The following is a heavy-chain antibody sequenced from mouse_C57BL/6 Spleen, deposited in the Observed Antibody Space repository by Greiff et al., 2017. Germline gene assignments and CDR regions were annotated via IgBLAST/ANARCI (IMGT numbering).Heavy chain of an antibody. Sequence: QVQLQQSGPELVKPGASVKISCKASGYSFTSYYIHWVKQRPGQGLEWIGWIYPGSGNTKYNEKFKGKATLTADTSSSTAYMQLSSLTSEDSAVYYCARPTTVVAEWYFDVWGTGTTVTVSS. V-gene: IGHV1-66*01. CDR2: IYPGSGNT. CDR1: GYSFTSYY. J-gene: IGHJ1*03. CDR3: ARPTTVVAEWYFDV. D-gene: IGHD1-1*01.